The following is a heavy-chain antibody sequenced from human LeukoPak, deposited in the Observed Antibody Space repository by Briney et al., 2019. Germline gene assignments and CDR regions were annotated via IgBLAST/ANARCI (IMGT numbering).Heavy chain of an antibody. J-gene: IGHJ6*02. CDR1: GFSLRSYA. CDR2: ISYDGSIK. V-gene: IGHV3-30-3*01. Sequence: GGSLRLSCVASGFSLRSYAMYWVRQAPGKGLEWVALISYDGSIKLYADSVKSRFTISRDNSKNTLNLQMNSLRDEDSAVYYCSRDEGYYYYYGMDVWGQGTTVTVTS. CDR3: SRDEGYYYYYGMDV.